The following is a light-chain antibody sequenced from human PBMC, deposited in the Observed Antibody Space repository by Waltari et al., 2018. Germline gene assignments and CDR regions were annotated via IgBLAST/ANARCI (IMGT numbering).Light chain of an antibody. CDR3: SSYTSSSTLYV. CDR2: EVS. J-gene: IGLJ1*01. CDR1: SSDVGGYSY. V-gene: IGLV2-14*01. Sequence: QSALTQPASVSGSPGQSITISCTGTSSDVGGYSYVSWYQQHPGKAPKLMIYEVSYRPAGVADRFSGSESGNTASLTISGLQAEDEADYYCSSYTSSSTLYVFGTGTKVTVL.